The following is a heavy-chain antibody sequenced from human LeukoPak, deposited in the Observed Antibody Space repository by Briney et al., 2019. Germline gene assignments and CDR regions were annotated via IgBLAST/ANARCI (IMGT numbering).Heavy chain of an antibody. V-gene: IGHV3-30*02. J-gene: IGHJ3*01. CDR1: GFTFNNYG. D-gene: IGHD1-7*01. CDR3: ARGNSNGFDV. CDR2: IRFDGTAQ. Sequence: PGGSLRLSCSASGFTFNNYGMDWVRQAPGKGLEWVAFIRFDGTAQHYADSVKGRFTISRDNSKNTLYLQVNSVRPEDTAVYYCARGNSNGFDVWGQGTMVTVSS.